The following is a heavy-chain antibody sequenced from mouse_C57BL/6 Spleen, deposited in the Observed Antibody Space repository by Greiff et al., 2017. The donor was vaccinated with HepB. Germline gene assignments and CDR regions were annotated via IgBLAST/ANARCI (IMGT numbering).Heavy chain of an antibody. J-gene: IGHJ3*01. CDR1: GFTFSDYY. V-gene: IGHV5-16*01. Sequence: EVQRVESEGGLVQPGSSMKLSCTASGFTFSDYYMAWVRQVPEKGLEWVANINYDGSSTYYLDSLKSRFIISRDNAKNILYLQMSSLKSEDTATYYCARADGYSCFAYWGQGTLVTVSA. D-gene: IGHD2-3*01. CDR3: ARADGYSCFAY. CDR2: INYDGSST.